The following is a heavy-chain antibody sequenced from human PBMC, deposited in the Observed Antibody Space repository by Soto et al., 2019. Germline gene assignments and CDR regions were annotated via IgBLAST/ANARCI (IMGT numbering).Heavy chain of an antibody. D-gene: IGHD3-10*01. CDR2: INHSGST. Sequence: ATLSLTCAVYGGSFRGYYWSWIRQPPGKGLEWIGEINHSGSTNYNPSLKSRVTISVDTSKNQFSLKLSSVTAADTAVYYCWGYGSYYYYGMDVWGQGTTVTVSS. J-gene: IGHJ6*02. CDR1: GGSFRGYY. CDR3: WGYGSYYYYGMDV. V-gene: IGHV4-34*01.